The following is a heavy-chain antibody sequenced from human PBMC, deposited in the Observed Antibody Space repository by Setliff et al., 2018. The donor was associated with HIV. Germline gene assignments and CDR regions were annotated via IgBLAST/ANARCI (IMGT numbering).Heavy chain of an antibody. D-gene: IGHD4-17*01. V-gene: IGHV4-59*08. CDR1: GGSISDYY. CDR3: ARRGDYGGMGY. J-gene: IGHJ4*02. CDR2: IYYSGNT. Sequence: KTSETLSLTCTVSGGSISDYYWTWIRQPPGKGLEWIGYIYYSGNTNYNPPLKSRVTISLDTSKNQFSLKLISLTAADTAVYYCARRGDYGGMGYWGLGTLVTVSS.